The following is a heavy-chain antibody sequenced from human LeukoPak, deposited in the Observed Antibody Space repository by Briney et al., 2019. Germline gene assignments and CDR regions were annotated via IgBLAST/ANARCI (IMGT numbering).Heavy chain of an antibody. CDR1: GFTFTSYY. V-gene: IGHV3-30*02. J-gene: IGHJ4*02. Sequence: PGGSLRLSCAASGFTFTSYYMHWVRQAPGKRLEWVSFIRNDESGKYYADSVKGRFTISRDNSKNTVYLQMNSLRVEDTALYYCARDYNWGVDYWGQGTLVTVSS. CDR2: IRNDESGK. CDR3: ARDYNWGVDY. D-gene: IGHD7-27*01.